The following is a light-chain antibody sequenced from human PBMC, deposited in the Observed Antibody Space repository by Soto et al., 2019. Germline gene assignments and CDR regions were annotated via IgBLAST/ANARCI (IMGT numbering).Light chain of an antibody. V-gene: IGKV1-9*01. CDR2: AAS. J-gene: IGKJ5*01. CDR1: YGISNY. CDR3: QQLNSYPIT. Sequence: DIQMTQSPSSLSASVGDRVTITCRASYGISNYLAWYQQKPGKVPKLLIYAASTLQSGVPSRFSGSGSGTEFTLTISSLQPEDFATYYCQQLNSYPITFGQGTRLEIK.